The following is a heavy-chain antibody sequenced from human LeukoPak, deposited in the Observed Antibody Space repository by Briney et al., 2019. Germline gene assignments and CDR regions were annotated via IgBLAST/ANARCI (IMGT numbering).Heavy chain of an antibody. D-gene: IGHD5-24*01. CDR1: GYTFTNYN. Sequence: ASVKVSCKASGYTFTNYNVHWVRQAPGQGLEWMGIINPSGGSTNYAQNFQGRVTMTRDTSTSTVYMELSSLRSEDTAVYYCARVRDGYNDAYDIWGQGTMVTVPS. V-gene: IGHV1-46*01. J-gene: IGHJ3*02. CDR3: ARVRDGYNDAYDI. CDR2: INPSGGST.